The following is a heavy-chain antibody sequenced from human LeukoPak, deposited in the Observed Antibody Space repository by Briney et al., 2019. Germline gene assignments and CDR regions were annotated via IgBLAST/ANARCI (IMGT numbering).Heavy chain of an antibody. V-gene: IGHV1-46*01. J-gene: IGHJ3*02. CDR3: ARVRDGYNDAYDI. Sequence: ASVKVSCKASGYTFTSYNMHWVRQAAGQGLEWMGIIKPSGGSTTYAQKFQGRVTMTRDMSTSTLYMELSSLRSEDTAVYYCARVRDGYNDAYDIWGQGTMVIVSS. CDR1: GYTFTSYN. D-gene: IGHD5-24*01. CDR2: IKPSGGST.